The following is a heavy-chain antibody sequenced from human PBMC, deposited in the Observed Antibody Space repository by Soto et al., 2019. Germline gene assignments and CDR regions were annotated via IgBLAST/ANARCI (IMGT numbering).Heavy chain of an antibody. Sequence: SVKVSCKASGGTFSSYAISWVRQAPGQGLEWMGGIIPIFGTANYAQKFQGRVTITADESTSTAYMELSSLGSEDTAVYYCAALFGSGYSAYYYGMDGWGQGTTVTVSS. CDR2: IIPIFGTA. V-gene: IGHV1-69*13. D-gene: IGHD3-3*01. CDR3: AALFGSGYSAYYYGMDG. J-gene: IGHJ6*02. CDR1: GGTFSSYA.